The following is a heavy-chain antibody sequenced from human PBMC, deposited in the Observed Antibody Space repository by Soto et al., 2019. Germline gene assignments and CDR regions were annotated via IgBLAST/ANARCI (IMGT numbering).Heavy chain of an antibody. CDR3: AREYCSSTSCLNWFDP. CDR1: GFTFSSYA. Sequence: GGSLRLSCAASGFTFSSYAMSWVRQAPGKGLEWVSGISGSGGRTYYADSVKGRFTISRDNAKNSLYLQMNSLRAEDTAVYYCAREYCSSTSCLNWFDPWGQGTLVTVSS. CDR2: ISGSGGRT. V-gene: IGHV3-23*01. D-gene: IGHD2-2*01. J-gene: IGHJ5*02.